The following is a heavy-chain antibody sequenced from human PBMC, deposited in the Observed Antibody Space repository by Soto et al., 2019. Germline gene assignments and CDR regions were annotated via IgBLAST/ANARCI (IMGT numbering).Heavy chain of an antibody. CDR1: GGTFSSYA. D-gene: IGHD3-22*01. J-gene: IGHJ5*02. Sequence: QVQLVQSGAEVKKPGSSVKVSCKASGGTFSSYAISWVRQAPGQGLEWMGGIIPIFGTANYAQKFQGRVTITADESTSTAYMELSSLRSEDTAVYYCARAAGHYYDSSGYCSWFDPWGQGTLVTVSS. CDR2: IIPIFGTA. CDR3: ARAAGHYYDSSGYCSWFDP. V-gene: IGHV1-69*01.